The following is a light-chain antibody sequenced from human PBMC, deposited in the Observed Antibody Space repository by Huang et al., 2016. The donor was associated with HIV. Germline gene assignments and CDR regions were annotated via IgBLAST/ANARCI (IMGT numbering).Light chain of an antibody. CDR1: QSVNNK. CDR2: DAS. CDR3: QQYNNWHPWT. J-gene: IGKJ1*01. V-gene: IGKV3-15*01. Sequence: EVVMTQSPVTLSVSPGERATLSCRASQSVNNKLAWFQQKPGQAPRLLIHDASIRDTGIPDRLSGSGSGTEFTLTISSLQSEDFAVYYCQQYNNWHPWTFGQGTKVEIK.